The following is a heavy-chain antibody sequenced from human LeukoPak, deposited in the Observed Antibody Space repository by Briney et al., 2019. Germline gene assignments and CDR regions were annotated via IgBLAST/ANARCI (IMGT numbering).Heavy chain of an antibody. Sequence: SETLSLTCTVSGGSISSSSYYWSWIRQPAGKGLEWIGRIYTSGSTNYNPSLKSRVTMSVDTSKNQFSLKLSSVTAADTAVYYCARDRITMVRGYYYYYMDVWGKGTTVTISS. D-gene: IGHD3-10*01. J-gene: IGHJ6*03. CDR1: GGSISSSSYY. CDR3: ARDRITMVRGYYYYYMDV. CDR2: IYTSGST. V-gene: IGHV4-61*02.